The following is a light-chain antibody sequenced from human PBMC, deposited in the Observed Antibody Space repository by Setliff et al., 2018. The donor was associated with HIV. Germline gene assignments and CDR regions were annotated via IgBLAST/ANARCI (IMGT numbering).Light chain of an antibody. V-gene: IGLV2-14*01. J-gene: IGLJ1*01. Sequence: QSVLTQPASVSGSPGQSITISCTGTSGDVGGYNYVSWYQQHPGKAPKFMIYDVSKRPSGVSNRFSGSKSGNTASLTISGLQAEDEADYYCSSYTSSSTDVCGTGTKVTVL. CDR1: SGDVGGYNY. CDR2: DVS. CDR3: SSYTSSSTDV.